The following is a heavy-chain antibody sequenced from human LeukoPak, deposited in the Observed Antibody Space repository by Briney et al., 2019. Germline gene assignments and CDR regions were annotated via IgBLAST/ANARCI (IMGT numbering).Heavy chain of an antibody. CDR3: AREYSSSLDY. Sequence: SETLSLTCTVSGGSISSSSYYWGWIRQPPGKGLEWIGSIYYSGSTYYNPSLKSRVTTSVDTSKNQFSLKLSSVTAADTAVYYCAREYSSSLDYWGQGTLVTVSS. D-gene: IGHD6-6*01. CDR1: GGSISSSSYY. CDR2: IYYSGST. J-gene: IGHJ4*02. V-gene: IGHV4-39*07.